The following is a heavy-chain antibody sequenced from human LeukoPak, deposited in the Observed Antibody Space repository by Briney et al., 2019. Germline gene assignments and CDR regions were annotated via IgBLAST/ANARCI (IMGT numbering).Heavy chain of an antibody. V-gene: IGHV4-38-2*02. CDR1: GYSINSGYF. D-gene: IGHD2-2*03. CDR3: AKDSNWILFDD. Sequence: PSETLSLTCTVSGYSINSGYFWGWIRQPPGKGLEWIGSISHSGTTYYNPSLKSRITISQDTSKNQFSLKVSSVTAADTAVYYCAKDSNWILFDDWGQGTLVTVSS. CDR2: ISHSGTT. J-gene: IGHJ4*02.